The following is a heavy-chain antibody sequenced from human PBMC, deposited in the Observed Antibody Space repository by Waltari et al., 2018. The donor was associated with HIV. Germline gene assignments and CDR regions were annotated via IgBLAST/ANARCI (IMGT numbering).Heavy chain of an antibody. Sequence: QVQLQESGPGLVKPSQTLSLTCTVSGGSTSSGSYYWSWIRQPAGKGLEWIGRIYTSGSTNYNPSLKSRVTISVDTSKNQFSLKLSSVTAADTAVYYCARDRNYYYDSSGYFFNAFDIWGQGTMVTVSS. V-gene: IGHV4-61*02. CDR1: GGSTSSGSYY. CDR2: IYTSGST. CDR3: ARDRNYYYDSSGYFFNAFDI. D-gene: IGHD3-22*01. J-gene: IGHJ3*02.